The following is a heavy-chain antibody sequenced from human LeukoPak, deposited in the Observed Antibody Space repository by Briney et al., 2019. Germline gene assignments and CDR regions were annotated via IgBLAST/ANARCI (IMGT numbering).Heavy chain of an antibody. V-gene: IGHV1-69*13. D-gene: IGHD1-26*01. CDR2: IIPIFGTA. J-gene: IGHJ4*02. CDR1: GGTFSSYA. Sequence: ASVKVSCKASGGTFSSYAISWVRQAPGQGLEWMGGIIPIFGTANYAQKFQGRVTITADESTSTAYMELSSLRSEDTAVYYCTRESGSYHGNDYWGQGTLVTVSS. CDR3: TRESGSYHGNDY.